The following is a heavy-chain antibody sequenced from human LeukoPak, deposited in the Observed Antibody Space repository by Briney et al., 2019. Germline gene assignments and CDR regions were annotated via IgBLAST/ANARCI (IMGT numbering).Heavy chain of an antibody. V-gene: IGHV1-3*01. CDR2: INAGNGNT. D-gene: IGHD4/OR15-4a*01. CDR3: ARAPLSGGPNYYFDY. J-gene: IGHJ4*02. CDR1: GYTFTSYA. Sequence: ASVKVSCKASGYTFTSYAMHWVRQAPGQRLEWMGWINAGNGNTKYSQKFQGRVTITRDTSASTAYMELSSLRSEDTAVYHCARAPLSGGPNYYFDYWGQGTLVTVSS.